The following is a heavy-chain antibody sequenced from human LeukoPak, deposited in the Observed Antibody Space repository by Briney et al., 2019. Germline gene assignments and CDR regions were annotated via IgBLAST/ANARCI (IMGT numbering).Heavy chain of an antibody. Sequence: PGGSLRLSCAASGFTFSGSAMHWVRQASGKGLDWVGRIRSKANSYATAYAASVKGRFTISRDNSKNTLYVEMNSLRAEDTAVYYCTKDCLRNTACELDWGQGTLVTVSS. CDR2: IRSKANSYAT. J-gene: IGHJ4*02. CDR3: TKDCLRNTACELD. V-gene: IGHV3-73*01. D-gene: IGHD3-16*02. CDR1: GFTFSGSA.